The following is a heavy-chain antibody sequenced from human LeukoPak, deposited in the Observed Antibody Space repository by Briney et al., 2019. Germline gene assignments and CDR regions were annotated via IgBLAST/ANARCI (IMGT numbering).Heavy chain of an antibody. Sequence: ASVKVSCKASGYTFTSYDINWVRQATGQGLEWMGWMNPNSGNTGYAQKFQGRVTITRNTSISTAYMELSSLRSGDTAVYYCARGSSWYDYYYMDVWGKGTTVTVSS. CDR1: GYTFTSYD. J-gene: IGHJ6*03. CDR2: MNPNSGNT. CDR3: ARGSSWYDYYYMDV. D-gene: IGHD6-13*01. V-gene: IGHV1-8*03.